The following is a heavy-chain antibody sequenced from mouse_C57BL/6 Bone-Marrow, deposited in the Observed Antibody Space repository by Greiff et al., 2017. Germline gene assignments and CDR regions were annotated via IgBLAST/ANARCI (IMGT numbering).Heavy chain of an antibody. J-gene: IGHJ1*03. Sequence: QVQLQQPGAELVKPGASVKMSCKASGYTFTSYWITWVKQRPGQGLEWIGDIYPGSGSTNYNEKFKSKATLTVDTSFSTAYMQLSSLTSEDSAVYYCAREGYGSSYWYFDVWGTGTTVTVSS. CDR3: AREGYGSSYWYFDV. CDR1: GYTFTSYW. V-gene: IGHV1-55*01. CDR2: IYPGSGST. D-gene: IGHD1-1*01.